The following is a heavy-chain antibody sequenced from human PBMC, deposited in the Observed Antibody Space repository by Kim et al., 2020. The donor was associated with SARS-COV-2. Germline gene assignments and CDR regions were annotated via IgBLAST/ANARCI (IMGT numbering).Heavy chain of an antibody. CDR1: GFTFSDYF. Sequence: GGSLRLSCAASGFTFSDYFMSWIRQAPGKGLEWVSYISSSGSAIYYAGSVKGRFTMSRDNAKNSLYLQMNSLRAEDTAVYYCARLSSGWQRLDPWGQGTLVTVSS. CDR3: ARLSSGWQRLDP. CDR2: ISSSGSAI. J-gene: IGHJ5*02. V-gene: IGHV3-11*01. D-gene: IGHD6-19*01.